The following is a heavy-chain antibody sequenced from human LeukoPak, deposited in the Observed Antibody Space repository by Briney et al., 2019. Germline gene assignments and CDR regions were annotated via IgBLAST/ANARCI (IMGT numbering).Heavy chain of an antibody. V-gene: IGHV1-69*13. Sequence: ASVKVSCKASGGDFSNYAISWLRQAVGQGLEWMGGIIPIYNTALYAQKFQGRVTITADPSTSTAFMDLSSLRSEDTAVYYCARHRGTSIRGISPSYYLNYMDVWGKGTTVTISS. J-gene: IGHJ6*03. CDR3: ARHRGTSIRGISPSYYLNYMDV. D-gene: IGHD3-10*01. CDR2: IIPIYNTA. CDR1: GGDFSNYA.